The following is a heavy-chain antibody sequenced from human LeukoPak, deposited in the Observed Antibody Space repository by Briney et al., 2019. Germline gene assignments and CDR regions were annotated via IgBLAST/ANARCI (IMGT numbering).Heavy chain of an antibody. Sequence: GASVKVSCKASGYTFSSFGISWVRQAPGQGLEWMGWISAYNGDTNYAQKLQGRVTMTTDTSTSTAYMELRSLRSDDTAVYYCARGGGYCSGGSCYEFDYWGQGTLVTVSS. V-gene: IGHV1-18*01. D-gene: IGHD2-15*01. CDR3: ARGGGYCSGGSCYEFDY. CDR1: GYTFSSFG. J-gene: IGHJ4*02. CDR2: ISAYNGDT.